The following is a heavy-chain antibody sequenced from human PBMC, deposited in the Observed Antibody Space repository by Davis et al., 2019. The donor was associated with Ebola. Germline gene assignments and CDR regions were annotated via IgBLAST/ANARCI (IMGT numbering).Heavy chain of an antibody. D-gene: IGHD7-27*01. CDR1: GFRVSGPY. J-gene: IGHJ4*02. Sequence: GGSLRLSCAASGFRVSGPYMSWVRQAPGKGLEWVSVIHTGGRTYYTDSVKGRFTISRDNSKNTIYLQMSSLRAEDTAVYFCARDLTGGSKWGQGTLVTVSS. CDR2: IHTGGRT. V-gene: IGHV3-66*01. CDR3: ARDLTGGSK.